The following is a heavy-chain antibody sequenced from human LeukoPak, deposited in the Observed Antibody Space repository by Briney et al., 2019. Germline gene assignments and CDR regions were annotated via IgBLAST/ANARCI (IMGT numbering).Heavy chain of an antibody. CDR3: ARGGAAAATYYYGMDV. J-gene: IGHJ6*02. CDR2: ISSSSSTI. V-gene: IGHV3-48*04. CDR1: GFTFSIYS. Sequence: GGSLRLSCAASGFTFSIYSMNWVGHAPGKGLEWVSYISSSSSTIYYADSVKGRFTISRDNAKTSLYLQMNSLRAEDTAVYYCARGGAAAATYYYGMDVWGQGTTVTVSS. D-gene: IGHD6-13*01.